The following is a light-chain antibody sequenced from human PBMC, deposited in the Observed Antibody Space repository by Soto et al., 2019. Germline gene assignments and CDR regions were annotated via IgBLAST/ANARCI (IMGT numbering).Light chain of an antibody. CDR3: SSYMSSSTPYV. J-gene: IGLJ1*01. CDR2: GVS. CDR1: SSDIGGYNF. Sequence: QSVLTQPASVSESPGQSITISCTGTSSDIGGYNFVSWYQHHPGRAPRLMTFGVSDHPSGVSDRFSGSKSSNTASLTISGRQAEDEADYYCSSYMSSSTPYVFGPGTKLTVL. V-gene: IGLV2-14*03.